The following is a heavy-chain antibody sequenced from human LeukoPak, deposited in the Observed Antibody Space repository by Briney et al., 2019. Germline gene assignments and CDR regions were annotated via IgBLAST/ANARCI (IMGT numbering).Heavy chain of an antibody. CDR3: ARLSSSSYYYFDY. J-gene: IGHJ4*02. CDR1: GGSISSYY. CDR2: IYYSGST. Sequence: PSKTLSLTCTVSGGSISSYYWSWIRQPPGKGLEWIGYIYYSGSTNYNPSLKSRVTISVDTSKNQFSLKLSSVTAADTAVYYCARLSSSSYYYFDYWGQGTLVTVSS. V-gene: IGHV4-59*08. D-gene: IGHD6-6*01.